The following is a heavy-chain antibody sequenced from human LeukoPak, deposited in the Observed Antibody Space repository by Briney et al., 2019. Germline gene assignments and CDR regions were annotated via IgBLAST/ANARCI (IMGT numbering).Heavy chain of an antibody. D-gene: IGHD1-26*01. Sequence: SETLYLTCTVSGGSISSSSYYWGWIRQPPGKGLEWIGSIYYSGSTYYNPSLKSRVTISVDTSKNQFSLKLSSVTAADTAVYYCARFSSGSYPRFAFDIWGQGTMVTVSS. CDR2: IYYSGST. CDR1: GGSISSSSYY. CDR3: ARFSSGSYPRFAFDI. V-gene: IGHV4-39*01. J-gene: IGHJ3*02.